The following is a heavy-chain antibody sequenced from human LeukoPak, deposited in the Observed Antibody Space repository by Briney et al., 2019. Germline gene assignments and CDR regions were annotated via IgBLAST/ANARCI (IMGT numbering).Heavy chain of an antibody. Sequence: PGGSLRLSCAASGFTFSSYSMNWVRQAPGKGLEWVSSISSSSSYIYYADSVKGRLTISRDNAKNPLYLQMNSLRAEDTAVYYCARDPIPIYCSGGSCYSGNNWFDPWGQGTLVTVSS. CDR3: ARDPIPIYCSGGSCYSGNNWFDP. D-gene: IGHD2-15*01. CDR2: ISSSSSYI. J-gene: IGHJ5*02. CDR1: GFTFSSYS. V-gene: IGHV3-21*01.